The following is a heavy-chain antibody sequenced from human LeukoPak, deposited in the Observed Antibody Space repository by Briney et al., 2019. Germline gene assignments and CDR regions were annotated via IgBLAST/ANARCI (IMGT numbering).Heavy chain of an antibody. Sequence: ASVKASCKASGYTFTSYDINWVRQATGQGLEWMGWMNPNSGNTGYAQKFQGRVTMTRNTSISTAYMELSSLRSEDTAVYYCARGSAYYYDSSGYSYFDYWGQGTLVTVSS. D-gene: IGHD3-22*01. J-gene: IGHJ4*02. CDR2: MNPNSGNT. V-gene: IGHV1-8*01. CDR3: ARGSAYYYDSSGYSYFDY. CDR1: GYTFTSYD.